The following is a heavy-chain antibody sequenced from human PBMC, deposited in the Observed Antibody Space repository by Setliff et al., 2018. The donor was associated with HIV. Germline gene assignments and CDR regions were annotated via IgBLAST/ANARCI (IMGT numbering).Heavy chain of an antibody. CDR2: IYTSGST. CDR3: SRHLGYASPHDTFDL. D-gene: IGHD2-2*01. CDR1: GDSISRYY. V-gene: IGHV4-59*08. Sequence: SETLSLTCTVSGDSISRYYWSWIRQPPGKGLEWIGYIYTSGSTMYNPSLKSRVSISIDKSKKQFSLKVTSVTATDTAVYYCSRHLGYASPHDTFDLWGQGTMVTVSS. J-gene: IGHJ3*01.